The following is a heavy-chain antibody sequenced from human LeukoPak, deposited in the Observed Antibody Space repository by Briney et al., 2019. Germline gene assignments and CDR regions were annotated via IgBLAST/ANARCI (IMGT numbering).Heavy chain of an antibody. CDR1: GDSLSSNNAA. Sequence: SQTLSLTCAISGDSLSSNNAAWNWIRQSPSRGLQRLGRTYFRSKWYTDYAVSLKSRITINPDASKNQFSLQLNSVTPEDTAVYYCARDRHFPYYFDYWGQGTLVTVSS. D-gene: IGHD2/OR15-2a*01. J-gene: IGHJ4*02. CDR2: TYFRSKWYT. CDR3: ARDRHFPYYFDY. V-gene: IGHV6-1*01.